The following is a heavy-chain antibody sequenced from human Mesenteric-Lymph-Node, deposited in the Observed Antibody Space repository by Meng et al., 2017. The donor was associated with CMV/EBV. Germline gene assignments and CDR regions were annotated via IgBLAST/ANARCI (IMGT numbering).Heavy chain of an antibody. V-gene: IGHV1-2*06. CDR2: MSPNSGGT. CDR1: RYRVPAQD. J-gene: IGHJ4*02. Sequence: KASRYRVPAQDTHGLRQAHGQGVEWLGRMSPNSGGTHYAQKFQGRVTMTRVTAFSTAYIELSSLTSDDTAVYYCARGSGLLSTPDYWGQGTLVTVSS. D-gene: IGHD2-15*01. CDR3: ARGSGLLSTPDY.